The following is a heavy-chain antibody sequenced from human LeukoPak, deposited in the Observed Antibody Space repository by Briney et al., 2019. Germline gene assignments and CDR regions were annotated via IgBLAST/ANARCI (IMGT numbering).Heavy chain of an antibody. V-gene: IGHV3-74*01. Sequence: GGSLRLSCAASGFTFSSYWMHWVRQAPGKGLVWVSRINTDGSSTSYADSVKGRFTISRDNAKNTLYLQMNSLRAEDTAVYYCARDLGYRSGGSCYNWFDPWGQGTLVTVSS. CDR1: GFTFSSYW. CDR3: ARDLGYRSGGSCYNWFDP. CDR2: INTDGSST. J-gene: IGHJ5*02. D-gene: IGHD2-15*01.